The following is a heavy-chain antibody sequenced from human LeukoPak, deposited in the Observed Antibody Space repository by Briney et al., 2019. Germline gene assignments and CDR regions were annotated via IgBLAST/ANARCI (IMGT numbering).Heavy chain of an antibody. J-gene: IGHJ4*02. V-gene: IGHV1-2*02. Sequence: ASVKVSCKSSGYTFTSYAIHWVRQAPGQGLEWMGWITPSGGTNYPQKFQGRVAITWDTSITTAYMDLSRLTSDDTAVYYCARDRYGDGFAHLDYWGQGALVTVSS. CDR3: ARDRYGDGFAHLDY. CDR2: ITPSGGT. CDR1: GYTFTSYA. D-gene: IGHD5-24*01.